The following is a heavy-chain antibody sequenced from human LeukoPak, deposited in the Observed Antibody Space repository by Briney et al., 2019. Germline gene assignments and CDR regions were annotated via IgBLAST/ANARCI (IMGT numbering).Heavy chain of an antibody. J-gene: IGHJ4*02. V-gene: IGHV3-48*01. D-gene: IGHD6-13*01. Sequence: PGGSLRLSCAASGFTFSSYSMNWVRQAPGKGLEWVSYISSSSSTIYYADSVKGRFTISRDNAKNSLYLQMNSLKTEDTAVYYCTTVLLYIAAAGWGQGTLVTVSS. CDR2: ISSSSSTI. CDR3: TTVLLYIAAAG. CDR1: GFTFSSYS.